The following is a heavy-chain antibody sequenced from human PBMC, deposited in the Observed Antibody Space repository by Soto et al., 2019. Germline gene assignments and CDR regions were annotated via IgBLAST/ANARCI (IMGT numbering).Heavy chain of an antibody. Sequence: SETLSLTCTVSGGSISSSSYYWGWIHQPPGKGLEWIGSIYYSGSTYYNPSLKSRVTISVDTSKNQFSLKLSSVTAADTAVYYCATGGPGSYWYFDLWGRGTLVTVSS. J-gene: IGHJ2*01. V-gene: IGHV4-39*07. CDR2: IYYSGST. CDR3: ATGGPGSYWYFDL. CDR1: GGSISSSSYY. D-gene: IGHD3-10*01.